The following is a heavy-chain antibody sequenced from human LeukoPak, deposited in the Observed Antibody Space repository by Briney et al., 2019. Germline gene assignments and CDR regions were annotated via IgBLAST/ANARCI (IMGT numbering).Heavy chain of an antibody. CDR3: ARHEYSGSYYGLSWFDP. J-gene: IGHJ5*02. CDR2: IYYNGST. D-gene: IGHD1-26*01. CDR1: GGSISSSGYY. Sequence: SSETLSLTCTVSGGSISSSGYYWGGIRQPPGKGLEWIASIYYNGSTYYNPSLKSRVTITVDTSKNQLSLKLRSLTAADTAVYYCARHEYSGSYYGLSWFDPWGQGTLVTVSS. V-gene: IGHV4-39*01.